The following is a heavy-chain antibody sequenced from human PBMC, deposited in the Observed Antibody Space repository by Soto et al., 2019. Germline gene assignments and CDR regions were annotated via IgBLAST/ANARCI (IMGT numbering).Heavy chain of an antibody. CDR3: ARQLDGSGSYSYYYYYYYGMEV. CDR1: GGSISSSSYY. D-gene: IGHD3-10*01. V-gene: IGHV4-39*01. CDR2: IYYSGST. Sequence: SETLSLTYTVSGGSISSSSYYWGWIRQPPGKGLEWIGSIYYSGSTYYNPSLKSRVTISVDTSKNQFSLKLSSVTAADTAVYYCARQLDGSGSYSYYYYYYYGMEVWGQGTTVTLSS. J-gene: IGHJ6*02.